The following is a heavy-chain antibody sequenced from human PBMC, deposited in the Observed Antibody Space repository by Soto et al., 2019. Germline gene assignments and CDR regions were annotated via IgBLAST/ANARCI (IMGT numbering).Heavy chain of an antibody. D-gene: IGHD1-1*01. V-gene: IGHV4-34*01. Sequence: PSETLSLTCAVYGGSFSGYYWTWIRQPPGKGLEWIGEINHSGSTNFNPSLKSRVTISVDTSKNQFSLKLTSVTAADTAVYYCAREWYKSFDIWGQGTRVTVSS. CDR2: INHSGST. CDR1: GGSFSGYY. J-gene: IGHJ3*02. CDR3: AREWYKSFDI.